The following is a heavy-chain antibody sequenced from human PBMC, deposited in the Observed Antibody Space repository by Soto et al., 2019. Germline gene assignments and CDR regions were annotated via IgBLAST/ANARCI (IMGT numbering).Heavy chain of an antibody. Sequence: QVQLVQSGAEVKKPGASVKVSCKASGYTFTSYGISWVRQAPGQGLEWMGWISAYNGNTNYAQKLQGRVTMTTDTSTSTAYIELRSLRSDDTAVYYCARHVAQGDGIAVASDYWGQGTLVTVSS. CDR1: GYTFTSYG. V-gene: IGHV1-18*01. CDR3: ARHVAQGDGIAVASDY. CDR2: ISAYNGNT. J-gene: IGHJ4*02. D-gene: IGHD6-19*01.